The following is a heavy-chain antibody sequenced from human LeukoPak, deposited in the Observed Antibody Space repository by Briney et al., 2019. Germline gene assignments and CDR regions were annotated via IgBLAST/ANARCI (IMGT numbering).Heavy chain of an antibody. Sequence: PGGSLRLSCAASGFTVSSNYMSWVRQAPGKGLEWVSVIYSSGSTYYADSVKGRFTISRDNSKNTLYLQMNSLRADDTAVYYCARDPYSSPDYWGQGTLVTVSS. D-gene: IGHD6-13*01. CDR2: IYSSGST. CDR1: GFTVSSNY. V-gene: IGHV3-66*01. CDR3: ARDPYSSPDY. J-gene: IGHJ4*02.